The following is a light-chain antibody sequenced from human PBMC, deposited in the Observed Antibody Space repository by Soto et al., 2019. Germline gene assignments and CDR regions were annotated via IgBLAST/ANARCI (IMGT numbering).Light chain of an antibody. V-gene: IGKV1-39*01. Sequence: DIQMTQSPSSLSASVGDRVTITCRASQSISSYLNWYQQEPGKAPKLLIYAASSLQSGIPSRFSGSGSGTHFTLTITDLQPEDFATYHCQQAVSFPLTFGGGTKVDIK. CDR2: AAS. CDR3: QQAVSFPLT. CDR1: QSISSY. J-gene: IGKJ4*01.